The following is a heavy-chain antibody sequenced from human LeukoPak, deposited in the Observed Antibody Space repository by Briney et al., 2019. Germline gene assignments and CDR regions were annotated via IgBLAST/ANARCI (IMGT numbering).Heavy chain of an antibody. CDR1: GFTFNNYA. D-gene: IGHD3-10*01. Sequence: GGSLRLSCAASGFTFNNYAMSWVRQAPGKGLEWVSSVSGSGATIHYADSVKGRFTISRDNSKNTLYLQMNSLRAEDTAVYYCAKDSHYYGSGSYQFVYWGQGTLVTVSS. CDR2: VSGSGATI. J-gene: IGHJ4*02. V-gene: IGHV3-23*01. CDR3: AKDSHYYGSGSYQFVY.